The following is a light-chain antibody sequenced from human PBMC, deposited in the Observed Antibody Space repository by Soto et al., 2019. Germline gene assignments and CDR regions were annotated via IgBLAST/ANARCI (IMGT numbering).Light chain of an antibody. V-gene: IGKV3-20*01. CDR1: QTVSSNY. CDR2: GAS. CDR3: QQYTGPPTT. J-gene: IGKJ5*01. Sequence: IILAQYRGTLSFSPRERNTLSCRASQTVSSNYLAWCQQRPGQAPRLLIYGASTRAAGIPDRFSGSGSGTDFTLTITRLEPEDSAVYFCQQYTGPPTTFGQGTRLEI.